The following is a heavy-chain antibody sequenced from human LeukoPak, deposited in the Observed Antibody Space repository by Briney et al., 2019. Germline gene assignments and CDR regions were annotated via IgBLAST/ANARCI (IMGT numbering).Heavy chain of an antibody. J-gene: IGHJ4*02. CDR3: AREEGSGSYYNY. D-gene: IGHD3-10*01. Sequence: GGSLRLSCAAFGFTFSSYSMNWVRQAPGKGLEWVSSISSSSSYIYYADSVKGRFTISRDNAKNSLYLQMNSLRAEDTAVYYCAREEGSGSYYNYWGQGTLVTVSS. CDR2: ISSSSSYI. CDR1: GFTFSSYS. V-gene: IGHV3-21*01.